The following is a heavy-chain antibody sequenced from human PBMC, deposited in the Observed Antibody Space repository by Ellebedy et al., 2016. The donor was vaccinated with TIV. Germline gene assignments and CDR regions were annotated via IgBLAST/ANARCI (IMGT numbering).Heavy chain of an antibody. D-gene: IGHD3-22*01. V-gene: IGHV3-7*04. J-gene: IGHJ3*02. CDR2: IKQAGSEI. CDR1: GFTLRNYW. Sequence: GESLKISCAASGFTLRNYWMTWVRQAPGKGLEWVANIKQAGSEIYYVDSVKGRFAISRDNADNSLYLQMNSLRAEDTAVYYCAGGSGFLFDIWGQGTMVTVSP. CDR3: AGGSGFLFDI.